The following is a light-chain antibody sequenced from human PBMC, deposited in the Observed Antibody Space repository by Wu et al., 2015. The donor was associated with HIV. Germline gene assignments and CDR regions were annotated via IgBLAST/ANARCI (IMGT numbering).Light chain of an antibody. CDR1: QSVSSN. CDR2: GAS. Sequence: VLTQSPATLSVSPGERATLSCRASQSVSSNLAWYQQKPGQAPRLLIYGASTRATGIPARFSGSGSGPDFTLTISSMQSEDFAVYYCQQYNNWPRTFGQGTKVEMK. V-gene: IGKV3-15*01. CDR3: QQYNNWPRT. J-gene: IGKJ1*01.